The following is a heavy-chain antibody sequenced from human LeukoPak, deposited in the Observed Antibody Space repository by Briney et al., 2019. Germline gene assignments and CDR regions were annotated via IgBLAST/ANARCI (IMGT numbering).Heavy chain of an antibody. Sequence: GGSLRLSCAASGFTFSNAWMSWVRQAPGKGLEWVANIKQDGSEKYYVDSVKGRFTISRDNAKNSLYLQMNSLRAEDTAVYYCARRVADGFWSGYYSDWFDPWGQGTLVTVSS. V-gene: IGHV3-7*01. CDR1: GFTFSNAW. D-gene: IGHD3-3*01. CDR3: ARRVADGFWSGYYSDWFDP. J-gene: IGHJ5*02. CDR2: IKQDGSEK.